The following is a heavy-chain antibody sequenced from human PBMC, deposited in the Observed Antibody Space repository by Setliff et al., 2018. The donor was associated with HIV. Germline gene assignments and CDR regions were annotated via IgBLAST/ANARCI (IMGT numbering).Heavy chain of an antibody. CDR1: GGPISSMTDY. J-gene: IGHJ3*02. V-gene: IGHV4-39*01. CDR3: ARPRVGDDAFNI. CDR2: MYHSGST. Sequence: PSETLSLTCSVSGGPISSMTDYWGWIRQPPGKGLEWVGSMYHSGSTYYNPSLKTRVTIMVDTSKNQFSLKLGSVTAADTAVYYCARPRVGDDAFNIWSQGTLVTVSS.